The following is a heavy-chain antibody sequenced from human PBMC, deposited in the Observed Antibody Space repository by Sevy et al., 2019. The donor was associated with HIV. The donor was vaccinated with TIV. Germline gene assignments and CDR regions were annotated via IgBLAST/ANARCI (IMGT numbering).Heavy chain of an antibody. Sequence: GGSLRLSCAASGFTFSYSGMHWVRQAPGKGLEWVTFIQYDGSNKYYADSVKGRFTISRDNSKNTLYLQMNSLRRDDTAVYYCAKNTAAVGTGGFDYWGQGTLATVSS. CDR1: GFTFSYSG. J-gene: IGHJ4*02. D-gene: IGHD6-13*01. CDR2: IQYDGSNK. V-gene: IGHV3-30*02. CDR3: AKNTAAVGTGGFDY.